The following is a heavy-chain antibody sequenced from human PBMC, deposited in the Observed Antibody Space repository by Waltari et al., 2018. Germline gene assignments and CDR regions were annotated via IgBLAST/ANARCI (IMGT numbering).Heavy chain of an antibody. Sequence: EVQLVESGGGLVQPGGSLRLSCVASGFTFSIYSMHWVRQVPGKGLEWVSYITSDSNTISYGDSVKGRFTISRDNAKNSLYLQMNSLRGEDTAVYYCARSTEGHFDYWGQGTLVTVSS. J-gene: IGHJ4*02. D-gene: IGHD1-1*01. V-gene: IGHV3-48*04. CDR3: ARSTEGHFDY. CDR1: GFTFSIYS. CDR2: ITSDSNTI.